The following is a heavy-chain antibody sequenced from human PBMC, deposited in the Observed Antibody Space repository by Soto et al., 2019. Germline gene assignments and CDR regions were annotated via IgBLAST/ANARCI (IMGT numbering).Heavy chain of an antibody. CDR2: ISSSASTK. Sequence: QVQLVESGGGLVKPGGSLRLSCAASGFSFGDFYMSWIRQAPGKGLEWVSYISSSASTKYYADFVKGRFTISRDNVKKSLYLQMNSLRAEDTAVYYCAKVYSSSWFVDPWGQGTLVTVSS. V-gene: IGHV3-11*01. CDR1: GFSFGDFY. CDR3: AKVYSSSWFVDP. J-gene: IGHJ5*02. D-gene: IGHD6-13*01.